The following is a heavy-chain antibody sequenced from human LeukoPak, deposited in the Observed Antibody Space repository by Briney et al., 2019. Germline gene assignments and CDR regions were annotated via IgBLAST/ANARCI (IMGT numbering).Heavy chain of an antibody. CDR3: VRNFDSYNAFDI. V-gene: IGHV4-31*03. Sequence: PSETLSLTCTVSGGSISIGGYYWSWIRQHPGNGLEWIGYIFYNGNTYYNPSLKSRLTISGDKSENQFSLKLSSVTAADTAVYYCVRNFDSYNAFDIWGQGTMVTVSS. CDR1: GGSISIGGYY. D-gene: IGHD3-22*01. CDR2: IFYNGNT. J-gene: IGHJ3*02.